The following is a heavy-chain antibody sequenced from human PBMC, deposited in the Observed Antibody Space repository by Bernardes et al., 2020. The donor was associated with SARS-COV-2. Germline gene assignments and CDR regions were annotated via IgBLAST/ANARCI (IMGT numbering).Heavy chain of an antibody. J-gene: IGHJ6*02. Sequence: SETLSLTCNVAGDSINSSYWSWIRQTPGKGLEWIGYLYNSERTNYNPSLKSRVTISADTSKNQFSLKLTSVTAADAAVYYCARHASRHYDWMLDGMDVWGQGTKVTVS. CDR2: LYNSERT. D-gene: IGHD3-9*01. V-gene: IGHV4-59*08. CDR1: GDSINSSY. CDR3: ARHASRHYDWMLDGMDV.